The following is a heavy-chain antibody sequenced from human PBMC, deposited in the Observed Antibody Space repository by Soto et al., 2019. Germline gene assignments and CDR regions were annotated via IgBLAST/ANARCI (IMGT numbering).Heavy chain of an antibody. CDR2: INPNSGGT. CDR1: GYTFTGYY. CDR3: AREGYYYGSGSYMY. J-gene: IGHJ4*02. Sequence: ASVKVSCKASGYTFTGYYMHWVRQAPGQGLEWMGWINPNSGGTNYAQKFQGRVTMTRDTSISTAYMELSRLRSDDTAVYYCAREGYYYGSGSYMYWGQGXLVTVYS. V-gene: IGHV1-2*02. D-gene: IGHD3-10*01.